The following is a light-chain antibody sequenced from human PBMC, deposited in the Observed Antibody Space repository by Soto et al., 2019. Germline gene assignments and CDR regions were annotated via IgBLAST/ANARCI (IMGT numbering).Light chain of an antibody. CDR2: DGF. CDR1: QSLLHTDGKTY. Sequence: DIVMTQTPLSLSVTPGQPASISCKSSQSLLHTDGKTYFYWYLQKPDQPPQLLIYDGFTRFSGVPDRFSGSGSGTDFTLKISRVEAEDAGVYYCMQSLQLFSFGPGTKVDIK. V-gene: IGKV2D-29*01. J-gene: IGKJ3*01. CDR3: MQSLQLFS.